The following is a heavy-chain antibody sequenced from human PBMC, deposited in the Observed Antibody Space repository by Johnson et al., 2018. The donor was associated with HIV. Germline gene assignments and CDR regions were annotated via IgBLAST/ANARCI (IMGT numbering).Heavy chain of an antibody. D-gene: IGHD2-21*02. CDR1: GFTFDDYG. J-gene: IGHJ3*01. CDR2: IHWTGGST. V-gene: IGHV3-20*04. Sequence: EVQLVESGGRVVRPGGSLRLSCVASGFTFDDYGMSWVRQAPGKGLEWVSGIHWTGGSTGYAESVKGRFTISRDNAKNSLYLQMNSLGAEDTALYYCGGDCYSWLFAFDFWGHGTMVTVSS. CDR3: GGDCYSWLFAFDF.